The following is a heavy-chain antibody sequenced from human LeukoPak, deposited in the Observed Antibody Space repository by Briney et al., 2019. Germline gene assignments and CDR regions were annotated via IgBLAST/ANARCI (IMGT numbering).Heavy chain of an antibody. CDR3: AKGLGEVTPFY. Sequence: GGSLRLSCAASGFTFSSYGMHWVRQAPGKGLEWVAVISYDGSNKYYADSVKGRFTISRDNSKNTLYLQMNSLRAEDTAVYYCAKGLGEVTPFYWGQGTLVTVSS. J-gene: IGHJ4*02. D-gene: IGHD4-23*01. CDR2: ISYDGSNK. V-gene: IGHV3-30*18. CDR1: GFTFSSYG.